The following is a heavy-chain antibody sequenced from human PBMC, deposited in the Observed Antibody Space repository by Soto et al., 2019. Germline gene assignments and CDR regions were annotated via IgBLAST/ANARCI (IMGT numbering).Heavy chain of an antibody. CDR2: ISPYTGNT. D-gene: IGHD3-16*01. Sequence: QVQLVQSGDEVKKPGASVKVSCKASGYIFVNYGIDWVRQAPGQGLEWLGWISPYTGNTHSATKIHGRLTMTTDTSTSTAYMDLGSLTSYDTSVYYCVMVDNYVTPTPQDVWGQGTTVTVSS. J-gene: IGHJ6*02. CDR3: VMVDNYVTPTPQDV. CDR1: GYIFVNYG. V-gene: IGHV1-18*01.